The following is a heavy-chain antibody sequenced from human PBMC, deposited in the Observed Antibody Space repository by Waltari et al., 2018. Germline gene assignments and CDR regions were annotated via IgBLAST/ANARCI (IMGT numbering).Heavy chain of an antibody. Sequence: QVQLQESGPGLVKPSETLSLTCTVSEDSITSYYWSWIRQPAGKGLEWIGRIYTSGYTEYNPSLKRRVTMSIDTSKKQFSLKLSSVTAADTALYYCARARDWSLKFDYWGQGILVTVSS. D-gene: IGHD3-9*01. J-gene: IGHJ4*02. CDR1: EDSITSYY. CDR3: ARARDWSLKFDY. CDR2: IYTSGYT. V-gene: IGHV4-4*07.